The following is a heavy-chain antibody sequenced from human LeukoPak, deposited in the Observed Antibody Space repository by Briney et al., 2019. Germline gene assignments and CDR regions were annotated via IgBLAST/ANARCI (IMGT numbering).Heavy chain of an antibody. CDR3: ARCGSGSYEFWFDP. V-gene: IGHV4-4*07. D-gene: IGHD3-10*01. J-gene: IGHJ5*02. CDR2: IYTSGST. CDR1: GGSISSYY. Sequence: PSETLSLTCTVSGGSISSYYWSWIRQPAGKGLEWLGRIYTSGSTNYNPSLKSRVTMSVDTSKNQFSLKLSSVTAADTAVYYCARCGSGSYEFWFDPWGQGTLVTVSS.